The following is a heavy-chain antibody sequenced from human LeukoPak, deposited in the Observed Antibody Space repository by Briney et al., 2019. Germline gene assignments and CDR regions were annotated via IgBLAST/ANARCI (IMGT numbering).Heavy chain of an antibody. Sequence: PGGSLRLSCAASGFTFSSYGMHWVRQAPGKGLEWVAVIWYDGSNKYYADSVKGRFTISRDNSKNTLYLQMNSLRAEDTAVYYCARDWWDYYGMDVWGQGTTVTVSS. CDR3: ARDWWDYYGMDV. D-gene: IGHD2-15*01. J-gene: IGHJ6*02. CDR1: GFTFSSYG. V-gene: IGHV3-33*01. CDR2: IWYDGSNK.